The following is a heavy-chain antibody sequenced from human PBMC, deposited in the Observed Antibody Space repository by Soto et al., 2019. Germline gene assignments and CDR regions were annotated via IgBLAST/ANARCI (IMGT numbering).Heavy chain of an antibody. J-gene: IGHJ4*01. V-gene: IGHV4-59*01. CDR2: IFHSGNA. Sequence: PSETLSLTCAVSGDSINSIYYWAWIRQPPGKRLEWIGFIFHSGNAKYNPSLKSRVTISIDTSKSQFSLSLDSVTAADTAVYFCARAHAPTLPFDYWGQGTLVTVSS. CDR3: ARAHAPTLPFDY. D-gene: IGHD2-15*01. CDR1: GDSINSIYY.